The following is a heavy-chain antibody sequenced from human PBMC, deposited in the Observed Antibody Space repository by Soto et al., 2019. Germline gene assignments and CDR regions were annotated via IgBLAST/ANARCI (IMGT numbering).Heavy chain of an antibody. D-gene: IGHD2-15*01. CDR3: SRVPYCSGGSCYSYYYYGMDV. Sequence: GGSLRLSCTVSGFTFGDYAMTWVRQAPGKGLEWVSFIRSKAYGGTTEYAASVKGRFTISRDDSKRIAYLQMNSLKTEDTAVYYCSRVPYCSGGSCYSYYYYGMDVWGQGTPVTVSS. V-gene: IGHV3-49*04. CDR2: IRSKAYGGTT. J-gene: IGHJ6*02. CDR1: GFTFGDYA.